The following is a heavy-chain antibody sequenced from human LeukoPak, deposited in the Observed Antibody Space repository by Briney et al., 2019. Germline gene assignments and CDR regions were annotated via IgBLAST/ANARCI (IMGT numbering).Heavy chain of an antibody. CDR1: GYTFASYG. J-gene: IGHJ3*02. V-gene: IGHV1-18*01. CDR2: ISAYNGNT. Sequence: WASVKVSCKASGYTFASYGISWVRQAPGQGLEWMGWISAYNGNTNYAQKLQGRVTMTTDTSTSTAYMELRSLRSDDTAVYYCARGMGATRRVSGNAFDIWGQGTMVTVSS. CDR3: ARGMGATRRVSGNAFDI. D-gene: IGHD1-26*01.